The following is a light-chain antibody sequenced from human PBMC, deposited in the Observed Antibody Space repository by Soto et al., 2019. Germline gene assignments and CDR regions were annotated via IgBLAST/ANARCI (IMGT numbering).Light chain of an antibody. CDR3: SSYTSSSTLSV. CDR1: SSDIGGYNY. J-gene: IGLJ1*01. CDR2: EVS. V-gene: IGLV2-14*01. Sequence: QSALTQPASVSGSPGQSITISCAGTSSDIGGYNYVSWYQQHPGKAPKVMIYEVSNRPSGVSNRFSGSKSGNTASLTISGLQAEDEADYYCSSYTSSSTLSVFGSGTKVTGL.